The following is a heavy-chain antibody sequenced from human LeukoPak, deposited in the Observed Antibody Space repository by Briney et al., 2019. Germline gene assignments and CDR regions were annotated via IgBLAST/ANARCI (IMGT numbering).Heavy chain of an antibody. D-gene: IGHD3-10*01. V-gene: IGHV1-18*01. CDR2: ISAYNGNT. J-gene: IGHJ4*02. Sequence: ASVKVSCKASGYTFTSYGISWVRQAPGQGLEWMGWISAYNGNTNYAQKLQGRVTMTTDTSTSTAYMELRSLRSDDTAVYYCARGGLYYYGSGTPVSFYCFDYWGQGTLVTVSS. CDR1: GYTFTSYG. CDR3: ARGGLYYYGSGTPVSFYCFDY.